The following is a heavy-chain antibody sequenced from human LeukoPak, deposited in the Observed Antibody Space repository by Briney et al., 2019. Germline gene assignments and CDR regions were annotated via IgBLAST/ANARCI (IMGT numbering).Heavy chain of an antibody. J-gene: IGHJ4*02. V-gene: IGHV4-39*07. Sequence: PSETLSLTCTVSGGSISSSSYYWGWIRQPPGKGLEWIGSIYYSGSTYYNPSLKSRVTISVDTSKNQFSLKLSFVTAADTAVYYCARVRRVWVDSGVYCSGGSCYGPLDYWGQGTLVTVSS. CDR3: ARVRRVWVDSGVYCSGGSCYGPLDY. CDR1: GGSISSSSYY. D-gene: IGHD2-15*01. CDR2: IYYSGST.